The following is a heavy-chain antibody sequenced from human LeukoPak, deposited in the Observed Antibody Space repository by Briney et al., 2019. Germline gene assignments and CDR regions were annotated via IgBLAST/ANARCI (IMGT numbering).Heavy chain of an antibody. J-gene: IGHJ4*02. CDR2: VNSDGGTT. V-gene: IGHV3-74*01. D-gene: IGHD7-27*01. CDR3: ARAGDCFDY. CDR1: GFTFSSYC. Sequence: PGRSLRLSCAASGFTFSSYCMHWVPQVPGKGLVWVARVNSDGGTTSYADSVRGRFTISRDNAKNTLYLQMNGLRVEDTAVYYCARAGDCFDYWGQGTLVTVS.